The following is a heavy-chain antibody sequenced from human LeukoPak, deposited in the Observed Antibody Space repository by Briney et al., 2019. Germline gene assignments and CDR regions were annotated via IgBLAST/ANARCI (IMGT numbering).Heavy chain of an antibody. D-gene: IGHD5-18*01. V-gene: IGHV3-53*01. CDR1: GFTVSSNY. J-gene: IGHJ6*02. CDR2: IYSGGST. Sequence: GGSLRLSCAASGFTVSSNYMSWVRQAPGKGLEWVSVIYSGGSTYYADSVKGRFTISRDNSKNTLYLQMNSLRAEKTAVDYSASLTARVPTYYYGMDVWGQGTTVTVSS. CDR3: ASLTARVPTYYYGMDV.